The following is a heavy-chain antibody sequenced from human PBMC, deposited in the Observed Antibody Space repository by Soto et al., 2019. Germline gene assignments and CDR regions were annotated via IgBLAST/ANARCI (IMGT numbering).Heavy chain of an antibody. V-gene: IGHV1-2*02. CDR1: GYTFTVYY. CDR3: DSSPYTFENWFDP. J-gene: IGHJ5*02. D-gene: IGHD3-16*01. Sequence: ASVKVSCKASGYTFTVYYIYWFRQAPGQGLEWMGWINPDSGGTNYAQNFQGRVTMTRDTSITTAYMELTRLTSDDTAVYYYDSSPYTFENWFDPWGQGTLVTVSS. CDR2: INPDSGGT.